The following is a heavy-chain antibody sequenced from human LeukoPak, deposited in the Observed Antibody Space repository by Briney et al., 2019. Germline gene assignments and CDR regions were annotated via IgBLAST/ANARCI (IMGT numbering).Heavy chain of an antibody. Sequence: GGSLRLSCAASGFTFSSYAMSWVRQAPGKGLEWVSAISASGGSTYYADPVKGRFTISRDNSKNTLYLQMNSLRAEDTAVYYCAVTGYSSSPFDYWGQGTLVTVSS. CDR1: GFTFSSYA. CDR3: AVTGYSSSPFDY. CDR2: ISASGGST. J-gene: IGHJ4*02. D-gene: IGHD6-13*01. V-gene: IGHV3-23*01.